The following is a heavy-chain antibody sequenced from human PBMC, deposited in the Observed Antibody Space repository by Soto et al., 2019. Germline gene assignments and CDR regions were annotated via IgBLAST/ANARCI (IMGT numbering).Heavy chain of an antibody. V-gene: IGHV3-7*01. CDR2: IKEDGSEK. J-gene: IGHJ3*02. CDR1: RFTFSGYC. Sequence: EVQLVESGGDLVQPGGSLRLSCADSRFTFSGYCMYWVRQAPGKGLEWVANIKEDGSEKSYVDSVRGRFTISRDNAKNSLYLQMNSLRAEDTAVYYCARGARIWGQGTMVTVS. CDR3: ARGARI.